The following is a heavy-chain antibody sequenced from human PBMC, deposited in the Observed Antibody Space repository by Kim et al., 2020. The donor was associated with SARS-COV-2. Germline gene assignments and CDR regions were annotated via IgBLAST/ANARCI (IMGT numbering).Heavy chain of an antibody. CDR2: INPNSGGT. CDR3: ARDDILTGHSQGDY. CDR1: GYTFTGYY. Sequence: ASVKVSCKASGYTFTGYYMHWVRQAPGQGLEWMGWINPNSGGTNYAQKFQGRVTMTRDTSISTAYMELSRLRSDDTAVYYCARDDILTGHSQGDYWGQGTLVTVSS. J-gene: IGHJ4*02. V-gene: IGHV1-2*02. D-gene: IGHD3-9*01.